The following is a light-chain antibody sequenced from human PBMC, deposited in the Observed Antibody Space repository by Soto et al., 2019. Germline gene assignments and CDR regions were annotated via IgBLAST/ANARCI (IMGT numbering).Light chain of an antibody. CDR2: DVS. J-gene: IGLJ1*01. V-gene: IGLV2-14*01. Sequence: QSVLTQPASVSGSPGQSITISCTGTSSDVGGYNYVSWYQQHPGKAPELMIYDVSNRPSGVSNRFSGSKSGNTASLTISGLQAEDEADYYCSSYTSSSTLRVFGTGTKVTVL. CDR3: SSYTSSSTLRV. CDR1: SSDVGGYNY.